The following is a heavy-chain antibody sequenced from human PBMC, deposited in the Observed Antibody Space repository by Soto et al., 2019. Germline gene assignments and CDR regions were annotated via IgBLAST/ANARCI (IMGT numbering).Heavy chain of an antibody. CDR1: GGTFSSYA. CDR3: ARDLRHYDFWSGYRPNYYYYYGMDV. Sequence: SVKVSCKASGGTFSSYAISCVRQAPGQGLEWMGGIIPIFGTANYAQKFQGRVTITADESTSTAYMELSSLRSEDTAVYYCARDLRHYDFWSGYRPNYYYYYGMDVWGQGTTVTVSS. CDR2: IIPIFGTA. J-gene: IGHJ6*02. V-gene: IGHV1-69*13. D-gene: IGHD3-3*01.